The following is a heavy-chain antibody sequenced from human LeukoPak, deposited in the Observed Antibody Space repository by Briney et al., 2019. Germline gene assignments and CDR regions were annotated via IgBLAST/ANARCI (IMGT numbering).Heavy chain of an antibody. CDR2: ISSSSSYI. V-gene: IGHV3-21*01. Sequence: GGSLRLSCAASGFTFSSYSMNWVRQAPGKGLEWVSSISSSSSYIYYADSVKGRFTISRDNAKNSLYLQMNSLRAEDTAVYYCARARITIFGVAHAFDIWGQGTMVTVSS. J-gene: IGHJ3*02. CDR3: ARARITIFGVAHAFDI. D-gene: IGHD3-3*01. CDR1: GFTFSSYS.